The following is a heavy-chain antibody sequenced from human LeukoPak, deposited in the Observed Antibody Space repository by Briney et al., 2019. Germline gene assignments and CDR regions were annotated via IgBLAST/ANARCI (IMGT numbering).Heavy chain of an antibody. CDR1: GFTVSSNY. Sequence: GGSLRLSCAASGFTVSSNYMSWVRQAPGKGLEWVSVIYSGGSTYYADSVKGRFTISRDNSKNTLYLQMDSLRAEDTAVYYCARGEVPAAPWFDPWGQGTLVTVSS. CDR2: IYSGGST. D-gene: IGHD2-2*01. J-gene: IGHJ5*02. CDR3: ARGEVPAAPWFDP. V-gene: IGHV3-66*01.